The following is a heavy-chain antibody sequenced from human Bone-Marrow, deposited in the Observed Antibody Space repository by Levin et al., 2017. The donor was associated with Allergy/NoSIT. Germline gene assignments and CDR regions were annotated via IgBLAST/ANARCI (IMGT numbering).Heavy chain of an antibody. J-gene: IGHJ4*02. CDR2: IYPGDSDT. V-gene: IGHV5-51*01. CDR3: AGPDIASGYSSSWYLDY. D-gene: IGHD6-13*01. CDR1: GFTFTSYW. Sequence: GESLKISCQGSGFTFTSYWIAWVRQVPGRGLEWMGIIYPGDSDTRYSPSFQGQVTISADKSITTAYLQWSSLKACDTAMYYCAGPDIASGYSSSWYLDYWGQGTLVTVSS.